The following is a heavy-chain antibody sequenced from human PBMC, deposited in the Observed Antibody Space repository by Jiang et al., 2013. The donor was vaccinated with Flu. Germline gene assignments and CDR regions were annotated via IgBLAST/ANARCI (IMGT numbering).Heavy chain of an antibody. CDR3: ARLCGSGSYHLGPTSFDY. CDR1: GGSISSYY. D-gene: IGHD1-26*01. J-gene: IGHJ4*02. Sequence: GLVKPSETLSLTCTVSGGSISSYYWSWIRQPPGKGLEWIGYIYYSGSTNYNPSLKSRVTISVDTSKNQFSLKLSSVTAADTAVYYCARLCGSGSYHLGPTSFDYWGQGTLVTVSS. CDR2: IYYSGST. V-gene: IGHV4-59*08.